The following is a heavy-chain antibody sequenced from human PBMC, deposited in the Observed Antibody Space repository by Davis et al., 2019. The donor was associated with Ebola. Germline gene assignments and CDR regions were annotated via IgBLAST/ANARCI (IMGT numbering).Heavy chain of an antibody. J-gene: IGHJ4*02. CDR3: ARVGWLREGGLFDY. CDR2: IWYDGSNK. Sequence: LSLTCAASGFTFSSYGMHWVRHAPGKGLEWVAVIWYDGSNKYYADSVKGRFTISRDNSKNTLYLQMNSLRAEDTAVYYCARVGWLREGGLFDYWGQGTLVTVSS. CDR1: GFTFSSYG. D-gene: IGHD5-12*01. V-gene: IGHV3-33*01.